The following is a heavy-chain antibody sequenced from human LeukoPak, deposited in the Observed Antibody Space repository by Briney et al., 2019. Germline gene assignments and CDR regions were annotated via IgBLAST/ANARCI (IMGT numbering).Heavy chain of an antibody. Sequence: GGSLRLSCAASGFTFSDYYMSWIRQAPGKGLEWVSYISSSGNIIYYADSVKGRFTISRDNAKNSLYLQMDSLRAEDTAVYYCARRRYNWNAIDYWGQGTLVTVSS. V-gene: IGHV3-11*01. CDR1: GFTFSDYY. CDR2: ISSSGNII. D-gene: IGHD1-20*01. J-gene: IGHJ4*02. CDR3: ARRRYNWNAIDY.